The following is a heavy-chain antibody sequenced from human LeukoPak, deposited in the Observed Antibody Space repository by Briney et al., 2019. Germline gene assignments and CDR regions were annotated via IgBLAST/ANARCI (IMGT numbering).Heavy chain of an antibody. CDR1: GFTFNSYW. D-gene: IGHD3-3*01. CDR3: ARDGVTRGSGHDF. Sequence: GGSLRLSCAASGFTFNSYWLSWVRQAPGKGLEWVANIKQGGSDKFYVDPVKGRFTISRANAKNSLYLQMNSRSAEDTAVYYCARDGVTRGSGHDFWGQGTLVTVS. J-gene: IGHJ4*02. CDR2: IKQGGSDK. V-gene: IGHV3-7*03.